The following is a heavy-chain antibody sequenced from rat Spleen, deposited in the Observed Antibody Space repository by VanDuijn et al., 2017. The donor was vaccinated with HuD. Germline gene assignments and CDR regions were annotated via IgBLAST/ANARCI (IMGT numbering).Heavy chain of an antibody. D-gene: IGHD1-12*01. CDR2: ISYEGSTT. V-gene: IGHV5-29*01. Sequence: EVQLVESGGDLVQLGRSLKLSCAASGFTFSDYAMAWVRQAPKKGLEWVATISYEGSTTHYGDSVKGRFTISRDNAKSTLYLQMDSLRSEDTATYYWASQGFTMAHYWGQGVMVTVSS. CDR1: GFTFSDYA. CDR3: ASQGFTMAHY. J-gene: IGHJ2*01.